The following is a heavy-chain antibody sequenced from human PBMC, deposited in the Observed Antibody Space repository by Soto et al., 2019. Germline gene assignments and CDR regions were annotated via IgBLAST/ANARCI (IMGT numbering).Heavy chain of an antibody. J-gene: IGHJ3*02. CDR1: GYSFTSYW. D-gene: IGHD2-21*01. CDR3: ARQKAYGGNSLDAFDI. CDR2: IYPGDSDT. Sequence: RGESLKISCKGSGYSFTSYWIGWVRQMPGKGLEWMGIIYPGDSDTRYSPSFQGQVTISADKSISTAYLQWSSLKASDTAMYYCARQKAYGGNSLDAFDIWGRGTMVTVSS. V-gene: IGHV5-51*01.